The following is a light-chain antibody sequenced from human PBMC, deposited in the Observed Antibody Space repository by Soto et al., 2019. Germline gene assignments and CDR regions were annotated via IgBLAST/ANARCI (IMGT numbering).Light chain of an antibody. CDR1: QGISSY. CDR3: QQLNSYPIT. J-gene: IGKJ4*01. CDR2: AAS. Sequence: DIQLTQSPSFLSASVGDRVTITCRASQGISSYLAWYQQKPGKAPKLLIYAASTLQSGVPSRFSVSGSGTEFTLTISSLQPEDFATYYCQQLNSYPITFGGGTKVEIK. V-gene: IGKV1-9*01.